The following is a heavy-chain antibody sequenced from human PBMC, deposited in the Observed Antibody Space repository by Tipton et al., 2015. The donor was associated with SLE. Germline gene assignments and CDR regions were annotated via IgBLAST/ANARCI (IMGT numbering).Heavy chain of an antibody. Sequence: GLVKPSETLSLTCTVSGGSISSSSYYWGWIRQPPGKGLEWIGSIYYSGSTYYNPSLKSRVTISVDTSKNQFSLKLSSVIAADTAVYYCARRLWYFDLWGRGTLVTVSS. CDR3: ARRLWYFDL. D-gene: IGHD6-19*01. CDR2: IYYSGST. CDR1: GGSISSSSYY. V-gene: IGHV4-39*07. J-gene: IGHJ2*01.